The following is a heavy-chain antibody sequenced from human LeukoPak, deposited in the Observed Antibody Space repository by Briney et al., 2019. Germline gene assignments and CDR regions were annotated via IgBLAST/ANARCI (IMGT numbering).Heavy chain of an antibody. CDR1: GGSISSYY. V-gene: IGHV4-59*08. J-gene: IGHJ6*02. CDR3: ARVVGATTPPVGMDV. Sequence: SETLSLTCTVSGGSISSYYWSWIRQPPGKGLEWIGYIYYSGSTNYNPSLKSRVTISVDTSKNQFSLKLSSVTAADTAVYYCARVVGATTPPVGMDVWGQGTTVTVSS. CDR2: IYYSGST. D-gene: IGHD1-26*01.